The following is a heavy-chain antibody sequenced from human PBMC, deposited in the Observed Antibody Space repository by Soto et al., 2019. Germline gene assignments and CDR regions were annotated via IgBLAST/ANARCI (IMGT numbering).Heavy chain of an antibody. D-gene: IGHD3-22*01. V-gene: IGHV5-51*01. CDR3: ARLGDSSVYWPLDYYYYYGMDV. Sequence: GESLKISCKGSGYSFTSYWIGWVRQMPGKGLEWMGIIYPGDSDTRYSPSFQGQVTISADKSISTAYLQWSSLKASDTAMYYCARLGDSSVYWPLDYYYYYGMDVWGQGTTVTVSS. CDR1: GYSFTSYW. J-gene: IGHJ6*02. CDR2: IYPGDSDT.